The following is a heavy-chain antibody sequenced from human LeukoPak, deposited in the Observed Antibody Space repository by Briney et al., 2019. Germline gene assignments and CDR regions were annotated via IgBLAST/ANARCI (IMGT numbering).Heavy chain of an antibody. J-gene: IGHJ4*02. CDR1: GFTFSSYK. CDR3: ARDPGTVADTYFDY. D-gene: IGHD6-19*01. Sequence: SRGSLRLSCAASGFTFSSYKMNWVRQAPGKGLEWVSSISGDSRYIYYADSLKGRFTISRDNAKNSLHLQMNSLRAEDTAVYYCARDPGTVADTYFDYWGPGTLVTASS. V-gene: IGHV3-21*01. CDR2: ISGDSRYI.